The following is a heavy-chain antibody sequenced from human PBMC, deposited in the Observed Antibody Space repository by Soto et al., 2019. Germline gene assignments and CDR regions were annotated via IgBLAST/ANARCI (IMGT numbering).Heavy chain of an antibody. V-gene: IGHV4-4*02. CDR1: SGSISSSNW. D-gene: IGHD3-9*01. CDR2: IYHSGST. CDR3: ARLDGLATISYYFDF. J-gene: IGHJ4*02. Sequence: SETLSLTCAVSSGSISSSNWWSWVRQPPGKGLEWIGEIYHSGSTNYNPSLKSRVTISVDKSKNQFSLKLNSVTAADSAVYFCARLDGLATISYYFDFWGPGALVTVSS.